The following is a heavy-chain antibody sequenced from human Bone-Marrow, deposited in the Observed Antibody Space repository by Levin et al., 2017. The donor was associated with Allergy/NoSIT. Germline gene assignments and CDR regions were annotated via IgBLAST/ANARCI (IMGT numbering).Heavy chain of an antibody. D-gene: IGHD2-15*01. V-gene: IGHV4-59*11. CDR1: GGSISSQY. CDR3: ARLYCSHSTCFFKHFYYMDA. J-gene: IGHJ6*03. CDR2: TFQSGST. Sequence: PSETLSLTCTVSGGSISSQYWIWIRQPPGKGLEWIGYTFQSGSTDYNPSLKSRVTISVDTSKNQLTLNLTSVTAADAAVYYCARLYCSHSTCFFKHFYYMDAWGKGTTVTVSS.